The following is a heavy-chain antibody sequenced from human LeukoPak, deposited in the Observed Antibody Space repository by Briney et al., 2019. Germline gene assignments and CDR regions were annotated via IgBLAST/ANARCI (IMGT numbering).Heavy chain of an antibody. CDR2: IRYDGSNK. D-gene: IGHD3-10*01. Sequence: GGSLRLSCAASGFTFSSYGMHWVRQAPGKGLEWVAFIRYDGSNKYYADSVKGRFTISRDNSKNTLYLQMNSLRAEDTAVYYCAKGLYHYYGSGSYTLDYWGQGTQVAVSS. CDR1: GFTFSSYG. CDR3: AKGLYHYYGSGSYTLDY. J-gene: IGHJ4*02. V-gene: IGHV3-30*02.